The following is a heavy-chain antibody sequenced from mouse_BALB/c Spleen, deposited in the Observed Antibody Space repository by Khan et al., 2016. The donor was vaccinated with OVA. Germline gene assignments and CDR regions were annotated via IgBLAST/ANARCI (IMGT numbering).Heavy chain of an antibody. J-gene: IGHJ2*01. Sequence: QLQESGPGLVTPSQSLSLTCTVTGYSITSDYAGNWLRRFPRNKLGLIGSIGYSGSTSYNTSLKSLITITPDTSTNLFFLQLNAVTTEDSATYYCARTIMENWGQGTTLTVSS. CDR1: GYSITSDYA. V-gene: IGHV3-2*02. CDR2: IGYSGST. CDR3: ARTIMEN.